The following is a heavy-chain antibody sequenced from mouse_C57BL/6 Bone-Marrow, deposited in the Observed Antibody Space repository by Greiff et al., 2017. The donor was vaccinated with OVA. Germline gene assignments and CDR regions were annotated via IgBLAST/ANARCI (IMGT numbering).Heavy chain of an antibody. CDR1: GFSLTSYG. CDR3: AKNGLYGNYLSWFAY. J-gene: IGHJ3*01. CDR2: IWRGGST. Sequence: VQVVESGPGLVQPSQSLSITCTVSGFSLTSYGVHWVRQSPGKGLEWLGVIWRGGSTDYNAAFMSRLSITKDNSKSQVFFKMNSLQADDTAIYYCAKNGLYGNYLSWFAYWGQGTLVTVSA. D-gene: IGHD2-1*01. V-gene: IGHV2-5*01.